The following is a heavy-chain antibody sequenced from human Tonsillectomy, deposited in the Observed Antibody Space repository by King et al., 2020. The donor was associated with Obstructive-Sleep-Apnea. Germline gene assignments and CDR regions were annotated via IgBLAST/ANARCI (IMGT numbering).Heavy chain of an antibody. CDR2: IHHSGCT. J-gene: IGHJ4*02. D-gene: IGHD2-15*01. Sequence: QLQESGPGLVKPSETLSLTCAVSVYSISSGFYLGWIRQPPGKGLEWIGSIHHSGCTYYNPSLRSRVTISVDTSKNQFSLKLRSVTATDTAVYHCARDPNSGGGSCYFDYWGQGTLVAVSS. CDR1: VYSISSGFY. CDR3: ARDPNSGGGSCYFDY. V-gene: IGHV4-38-2*02.